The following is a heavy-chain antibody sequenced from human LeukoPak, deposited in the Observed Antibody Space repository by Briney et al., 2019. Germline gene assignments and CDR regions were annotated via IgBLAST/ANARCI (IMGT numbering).Heavy chain of an antibody. V-gene: IGHV4-39*01. J-gene: IGHJ4*02. D-gene: IGHD6-13*01. CDR3: ARQSEEYSSRDFDY. Sequence: SETLSLTCTVSGGSISSSSNYWGWIRQPPGKGLEWIGSIYYSGSTYYNPSLKSRVTISVDTSKNQFSLKLSSVTAADTAVYYCARQSEEYSSRDFDYWGQGTLVTVSS. CDR1: GGSISSSSNY. CDR2: IYYSGST.